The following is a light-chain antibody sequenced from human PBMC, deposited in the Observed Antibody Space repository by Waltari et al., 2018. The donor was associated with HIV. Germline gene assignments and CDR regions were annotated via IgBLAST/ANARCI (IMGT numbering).Light chain of an antibody. CDR1: QSIGTY. Sequence: DIQMTQSPSSLSASVGDRVTITCRASQSIGTYLDWYQHKPGKAPKLLLYTSSTLQSGVPSRFSGSGSGTHFTLTIPSLQSDDFATYYCLQSSSAPWTFGHGTKVEVK. CDR2: TSS. J-gene: IGKJ1*01. CDR3: LQSSSAPWT. V-gene: IGKV1-39*01.